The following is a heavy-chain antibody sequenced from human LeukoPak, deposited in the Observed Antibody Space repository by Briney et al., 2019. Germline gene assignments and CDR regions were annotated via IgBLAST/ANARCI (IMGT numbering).Heavy chain of an antibody. Sequence: GGSLRLSCAASGFTFSSYAMSWVPQAPGKGLEWVSAISGSGGSTYYADSVKGRFTISRDNSKNTLYLQMNSLRAEDTAVYYCAKAWIQLWRQGDYFDYWGQGTLVTVSS. D-gene: IGHD5-18*01. CDR3: AKAWIQLWRQGDYFDY. CDR2: ISGSGGST. V-gene: IGHV3-23*01. CDR1: GFTFSSYA. J-gene: IGHJ4*02.